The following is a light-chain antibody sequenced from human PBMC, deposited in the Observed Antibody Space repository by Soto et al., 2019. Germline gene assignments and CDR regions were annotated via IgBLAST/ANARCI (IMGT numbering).Light chain of an antibody. CDR3: QQYNSYSLYT. J-gene: IGKJ2*01. V-gene: IGKV1-5*03. Sequence: DIQMTQSPSTLSASVGDRVTITCRASQTINPWLAWYQQKAGKAPKLLIYKASSLESGVPSRFSGSGSGTEFTLPISSLQPDDSATYYCQQYNSYSLYTFGQGTKLEIK. CDR1: QTINPW. CDR2: KAS.